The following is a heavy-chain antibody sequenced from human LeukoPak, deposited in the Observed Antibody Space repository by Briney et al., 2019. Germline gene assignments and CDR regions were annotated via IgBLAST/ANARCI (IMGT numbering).Heavy chain of an antibody. CDR1: GFTFSSYA. J-gene: IGHJ4*02. CDR3: ARARGGYDLDY. Sequence: RGSLRLSCAASGFTFSSYAMSWVRQAPGKGLEWVANIKQDGGEKYYVESVKGRFTISRDNVKNSLYLQMNSLRVEDTAVYYCARARGGYDLDYWGQGTLVTVSS. CDR2: IKQDGGEK. D-gene: IGHD5-12*01. V-gene: IGHV3-7*01.